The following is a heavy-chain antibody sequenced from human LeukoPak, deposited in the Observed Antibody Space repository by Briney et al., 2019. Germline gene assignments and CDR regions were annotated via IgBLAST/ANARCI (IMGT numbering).Heavy chain of an antibody. CDR2: ISSSGSTI. CDR1: GFTFSRYD. V-gene: IGHV3-11*01. D-gene: IGHD5-24*01. CDR3: ARDNGWLQLTYFDY. J-gene: IGHJ4*02. Sequence: GGSLRLSCAASGFTFSRYDMSWVRQAPGKGLEWVSAISSSGSTIYYADSVKGRFTISRDNAKNSLYLQMNSLRAEDTAVYYCARDNGWLQLTYFDYWGQGTLVTVSS.